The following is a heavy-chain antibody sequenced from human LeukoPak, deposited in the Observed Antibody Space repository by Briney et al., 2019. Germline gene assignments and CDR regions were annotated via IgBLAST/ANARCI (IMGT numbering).Heavy chain of an antibody. J-gene: IGHJ5*02. Sequence: SETLSLTCTVSGGSISSYYWSWIRQPPGKGLEWIGYIYYSGSTNYNPSLKSRVTISVDTSKNQFSLKLSSVTAADTAVYYCARRGTYYYGSGSNSMYNWFDPWGQGTLVTVSS. CDR2: IYYSGST. D-gene: IGHD3-10*01. CDR1: GGSISSYY. CDR3: ARRGTYYYGSGSNSMYNWFDP. V-gene: IGHV4-59*08.